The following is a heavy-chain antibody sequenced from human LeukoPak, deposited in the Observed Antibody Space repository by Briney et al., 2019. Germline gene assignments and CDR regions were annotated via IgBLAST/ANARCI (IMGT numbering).Heavy chain of an antibody. V-gene: IGHV3-7*01. CDR2: IKQDGSEK. CDR3: ARVDGWGYYARYYFDY. J-gene: IGHJ4*02. Sequence: GGSLRLSCAASGFTFSSYWMSWVRQAPGKGLEWVANIKQDGSEKYYVDSVKGRFTISRDNAKNSLYLQMNSLRAEDTAVYYCARVDGWGYYARYYFDYWGQGTLVTVSS. CDR1: GFTFSSYW. D-gene: IGHD1-26*01.